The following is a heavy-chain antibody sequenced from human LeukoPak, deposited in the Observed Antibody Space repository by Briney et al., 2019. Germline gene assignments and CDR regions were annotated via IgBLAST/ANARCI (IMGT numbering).Heavy chain of an antibody. Sequence: GSLRLSCATSGFTFSDYYMTWIRQAPGKGLEWVSYISGSGSSIHYADSVKGRFTVSRDNSKNTLYLQMSSLRAEDTAVYYCAKDERNWNYNLASQTYDWGQGTLVTVSS. J-gene: IGHJ4*02. CDR2: ISGSGSSI. CDR3: AKDERNWNYNLASQTYD. V-gene: IGHV3-11*01. CDR1: GFTFSDYY. D-gene: IGHD1-7*01.